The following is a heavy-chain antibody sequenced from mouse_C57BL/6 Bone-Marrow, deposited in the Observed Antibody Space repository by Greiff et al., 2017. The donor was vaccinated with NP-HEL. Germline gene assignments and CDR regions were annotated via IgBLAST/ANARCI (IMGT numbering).Heavy chain of an antibody. Sequence: VQLQQSGPELVKPGASVKISCKAPGYSFTDYYMNWAKQSNGKSLEWIGVINPNYGTTSYNQKFKGKATLTVDQSSRTAYMQLNSLTSKDSAVYYCERASGGSDYWGQGTTLTVSS. CDR1: GYSFTDYY. CDR3: ERASGGSDY. J-gene: IGHJ2*01. CDR2: INPNYGTT. V-gene: IGHV1-39*01.